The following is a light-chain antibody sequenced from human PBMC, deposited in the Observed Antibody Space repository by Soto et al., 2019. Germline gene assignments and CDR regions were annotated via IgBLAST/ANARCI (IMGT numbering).Light chain of an antibody. Sequence: QSALTQPASVSGSPGQSITISCTGTSSDVGSSNLVSWYQQHPGKAPKLMIYEGSKRPSGVSNRFSGSKSGNTASLTISGLHAEEEAYYYSCSYAGSRVFGGGTKLTVL. CDR1: SSDVGSSNL. CDR3: CSYAGSRV. V-gene: IGLV2-23*01. CDR2: EGS. J-gene: IGLJ3*02.